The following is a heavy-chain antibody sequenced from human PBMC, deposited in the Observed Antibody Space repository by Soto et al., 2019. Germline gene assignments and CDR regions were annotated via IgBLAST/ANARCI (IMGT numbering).Heavy chain of an antibody. D-gene: IGHD3-9*01. CDR2: IYYSGST. CDR3: ARREERNYDILTGYYRGNWFDP. V-gene: IGHV4-39*01. CDR1: GGSISSSSYY. J-gene: IGHJ5*02. Sequence: QLQLQESGPGLVKPSETLSLTCTVSGGSISSSSYYWVWIRQPPGKGLEWIGSIYYSGSTYYNPSLMRRITISVDTSKNQFSLKLSSVTASDTAVYYCARREERNYDILTGYYRGNWFDPWGQGTLVTVSS.